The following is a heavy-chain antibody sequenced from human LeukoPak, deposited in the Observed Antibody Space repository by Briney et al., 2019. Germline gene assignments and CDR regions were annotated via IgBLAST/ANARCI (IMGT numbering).Heavy chain of an antibody. CDR3: AKDHYWSIDY. J-gene: IGHJ4*02. V-gene: IGHV3-74*01. D-gene: IGHD3-3*01. CDR1: GFTFSSYA. Sequence: PGGSLRLSCAASGFTFSSYAMSWVRHAPGQGLVWVSRIKGDGISTNYAGSVKGRFTISRDIAKNTLYLQMNSLRAEDTGVYYCAKDHYWSIDYWGRGTLVTVSS. CDR2: IKGDGIST.